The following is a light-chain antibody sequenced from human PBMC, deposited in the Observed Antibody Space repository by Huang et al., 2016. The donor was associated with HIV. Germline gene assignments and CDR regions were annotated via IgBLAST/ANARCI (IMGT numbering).Light chain of an antibody. CDR2: KAS. CDR3: QQYNNYPWT. Sequence: DIQMTQSPSTLSASVGDRVTITCRASQSISDYLAWYQQKPGEAPNLLIYKASSLEGGVPPRFSGSGSGTEFTLTISSLQADDVATDYCQQYNNYPWTFGQGTLVEIK. V-gene: IGKV1-5*03. CDR1: QSISDY. J-gene: IGKJ1*01.